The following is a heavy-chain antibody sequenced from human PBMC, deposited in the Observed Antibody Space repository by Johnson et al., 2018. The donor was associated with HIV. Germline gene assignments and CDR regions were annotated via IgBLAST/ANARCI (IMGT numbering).Heavy chain of an antibody. Sequence: QVRLVESGGGVVQPGRSLRLSCAASGFTFSSYAMHWVRQAPGKGLEWVAVISYDGSNKYYADSVKGRFTISRDNSKNTLYLQMNSLRAEDTAVYYCARETDIAPYSGSYPTQAFDIWGQGTMVTVSS. J-gene: IGHJ3*02. CDR1: GFTFSSYA. V-gene: IGHV3-30-3*01. CDR2: ISYDGSNK. D-gene: IGHD1-26*01. CDR3: ARETDIAPYSGSYPTQAFDI.